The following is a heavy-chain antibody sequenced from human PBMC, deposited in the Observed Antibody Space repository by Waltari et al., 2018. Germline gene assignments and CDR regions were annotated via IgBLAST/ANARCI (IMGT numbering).Heavy chain of an antibody. J-gene: IGHJ4*02. Sequence: VQLVESGGGLFQPGGSLRLSFAASAFAVSYSWLNCVRQDPGKGREWVANINQDGSEKNYVDSARGRFNISRDNTKNSLYLQMNSLRAEDTAVYYCARIYNSSWYFFDSWGRGTLVAVSS. CDR2: INQDGSEK. V-gene: IGHV3-7*01. CDR3: ARIYNSSWYFFDS. D-gene: IGHD6-13*01. CDR1: AFAVSYSW.